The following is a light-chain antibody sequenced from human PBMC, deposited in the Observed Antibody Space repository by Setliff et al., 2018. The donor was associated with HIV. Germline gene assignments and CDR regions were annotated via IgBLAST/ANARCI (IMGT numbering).Light chain of an antibody. Sequence: QSALTQPASVSGFPGQSITISCTGTSSDVGGYNYVSWYQQHPGKAPKLIIYEVRNRPSGVSNRFSGSKSGNTASLTISGLQAEDEADYYCSSYAITNTLPFGTGTNVT. CDR2: EVR. CDR3: SSYAITNTLP. J-gene: IGLJ1*01. V-gene: IGLV2-14*01. CDR1: SSDVGGYNY.